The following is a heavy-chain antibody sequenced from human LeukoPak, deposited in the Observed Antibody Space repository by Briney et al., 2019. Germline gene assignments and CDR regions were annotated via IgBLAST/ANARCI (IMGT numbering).Heavy chain of an antibody. V-gene: IGHV4-34*01. CDR1: GASFSGYY. D-gene: IGHD2-2*01. Sequence: SETLSLTCAVYGASFSGYYWSWIRQPPGKGLEWIGEINHSGSTNYNPSLKSRVTISVDTSKNQFSLKLSSVTAADTAVYYCARLIVVVPTATSWGQGTLVTVSS. J-gene: IGHJ5*02. CDR3: ARLIVVVPTATS. CDR2: INHSGST.